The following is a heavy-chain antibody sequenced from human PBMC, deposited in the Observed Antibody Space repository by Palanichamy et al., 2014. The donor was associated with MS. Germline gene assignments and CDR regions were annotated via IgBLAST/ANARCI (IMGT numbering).Heavy chain of an antibody. J-gene: IGHJ3*02. D-gene: IGHD1-26*01. CDR3: AKDKSAVGPIWSTALDI. CDR1: GFTFRDYA. Sequence: EVQLVESGGGLVQPGRSLRLSCTASGFTFRDYAMHWVRQTPGKGLEWVSGISWNSGNIGYADSVKGRFTISRDNAKDSLYLQMNSLSAEDTALYYCAKDKSAVGPIWSTALDIWGQGAMITVSS. V-gene: IGHV3-9*01. CDR2: ISWNSGNI.